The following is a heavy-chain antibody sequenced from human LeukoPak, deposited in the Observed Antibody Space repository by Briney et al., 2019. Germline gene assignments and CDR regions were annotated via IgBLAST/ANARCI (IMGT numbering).Heavy chain of an antibody. V-gene: IGHV4-4*07. CDR2: IYTSGST. CDR3: ARAARYCETSNFDY. J-gene: IGHJ4*02. Sequence: PSETLSLTCTVSGGSISSYYWSWIRQPAGKGLEWIGRIYTSGSTNYNPSLKSRVTMSVDTSKNQFSLKPSSVTAADTAVYYCARAARYCETSNFDYWGQGTLVTVSS. CDR1: GGSISSYY. D-gene: IGHD3-22*01.